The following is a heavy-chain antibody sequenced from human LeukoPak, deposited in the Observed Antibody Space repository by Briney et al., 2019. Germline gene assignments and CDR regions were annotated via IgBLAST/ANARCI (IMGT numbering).Heavy chain of an antibody. J-gene: IGHJ4*02. V-gene: IGHV3-30*18. CDR3: AKSDGYSYGAFDY. Sequence: PGGSLRLSCAASGFTFSSYGMRWVRQAPGKGLEWVAVISYDGSNKYYADSVKGRFTISRDNSKNTLYLQMNSLRAEDTAVYYCAKSDGYSYGAFDYWGQGTLVTVSS. CDR1: GFTFSSYG. D-gene: IGHD5-18*01. CDR2: ISYDGSNK.